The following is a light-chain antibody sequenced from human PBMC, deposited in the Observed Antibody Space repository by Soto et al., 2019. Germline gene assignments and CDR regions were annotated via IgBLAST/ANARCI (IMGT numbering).Light chain of an antibody. V-gene: IGLV1-44*01. CDR3: AAWDDSLNGWV. J-gene: IGLJ3*02. CDR2: SNN. Sequence: QSVLTQPPSASGTPGQRVTISCSGSDSNIGSNTVNWYQQLPGTAPKLLMYSNNQRPSGVPDRLSGSKSGTSASLALSGLQSEDEADYFCAAWDDSLNGWVFGGGTKLTVL. CDR1: DSNIGSNT.